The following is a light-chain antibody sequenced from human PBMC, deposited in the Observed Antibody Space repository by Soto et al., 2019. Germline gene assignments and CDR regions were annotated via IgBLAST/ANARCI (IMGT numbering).Light chain of an antibody. CDR2: EVS. CDR1: SSDVGGYNY. Sequence: QSALTQPASVSGSPGQSITISCTGTSSDVGGYNYVSWYQQHPGKAPKLLISEVSDRPSGVSNRFSGSKSGNTASLTISGLQAEDEGDYYCSSYTSISTWVFGGGTKLTVL. V-gene: IGLV2-14*01. CDR3: SSYTSISTWV. J-gene: IGLJ3*02.